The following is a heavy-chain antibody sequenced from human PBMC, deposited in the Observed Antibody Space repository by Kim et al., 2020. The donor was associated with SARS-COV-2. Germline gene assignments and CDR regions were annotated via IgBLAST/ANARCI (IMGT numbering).Heavy chain of an antibody. V-gene: IGHV2-70*11. CDR3: ARISGGGYSYGFYYYYGMDV. CDR2: IDWDDDK. CDR1: GFSLSTSGMC. Sequence: SGPTLVKPTQTLTLTCTFSGFSLSTSGMCVSWIRQPPGKALEWLARIDWDDDKYYSTSLKTRLTISKDTSKNQVVLTMTNMDPVDTATYYCARISGGGYSYGFYYYYGMDVWGQGTTVTVSS. D-gene: IGHD5-18*01. J-gene: IGHJ6*02.